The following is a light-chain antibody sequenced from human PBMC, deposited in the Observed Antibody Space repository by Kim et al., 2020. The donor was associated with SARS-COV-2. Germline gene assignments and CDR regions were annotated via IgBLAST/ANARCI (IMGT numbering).Light chain of an antibody. Sequence: PGKTARITCGGSNIGSKRVHWYQQKPGQAPVLVIYYDSDRPSGIPERFSGSNSGNTATLTISRVEAGDEADYYCQVWDSSSDHVVFGGGTQLTVL. V-gene: IGLV3-21*04. J-gene: IGLJ2*01. CDR1: NIGSKR. CDR3: QVWDSSSDHVV. CDR2: YDS.